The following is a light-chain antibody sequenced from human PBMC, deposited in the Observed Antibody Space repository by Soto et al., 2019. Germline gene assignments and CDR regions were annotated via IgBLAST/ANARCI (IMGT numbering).Light chain of an antibody. CDR3: QQSYSTLIT. CDR1: QSISSY. Sequence: DIQMTQSPSSLSASVGDRVTITCRASQSISSYLNWYQQKPGKAPKLLIYAASSLQSGVPSRFSGSGSGTDFTLTSSSLQPEDFATYYCQQSYSTLITFGQGTRLAIK. J-gene: IGKJ5*01. V-gene: IGKV1-39*01. CDR2: AAS.